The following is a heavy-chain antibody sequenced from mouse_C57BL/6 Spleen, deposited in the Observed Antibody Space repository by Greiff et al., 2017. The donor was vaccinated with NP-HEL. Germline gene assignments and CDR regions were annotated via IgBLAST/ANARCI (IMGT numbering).Heavy chain of an antibody. CDR1: GYSFTSYY. Sequence: VQLQQSGPELVKPGASVKISCKASGYSFTSYYIHWVKQRPGQGLEWIGWIYPGSGNTKYNEKFKGKATLTADTSSSTAYMQLSSLTSEDSAVYYCASPYYYGSSPYAMDYWGQGTSVTVSS. CDR3: ASPYYYGSSPYAMDY. CDR2: IYPGSGNT. D-gene: IGHD1-1*01. V-gene: IGHV1-66*01. J-gene: IGHJ4*01.